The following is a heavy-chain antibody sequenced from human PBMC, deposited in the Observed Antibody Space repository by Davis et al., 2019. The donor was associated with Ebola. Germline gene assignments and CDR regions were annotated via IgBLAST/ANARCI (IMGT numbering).Heavy chain of an antibody. Sequence: MPSETLSLTCTVSGGSISSSSYYWGWIRQPPGKGLEWIGSIYYSGSTYYNPSLKSRVTISVDTSKNQFSLKLSSVTAADTAVYYCAKTETMIVVSNDAFDIWGQGTMVTVSS. CDR3: AKTETMIVVSNDAFDI. CDR1: GGSISSSSYY. J-gene: IGHJ3*02. D-gene: IGHD3-22*01. CDR2: IYYSGST. V-gene: IGHV4-39*01.